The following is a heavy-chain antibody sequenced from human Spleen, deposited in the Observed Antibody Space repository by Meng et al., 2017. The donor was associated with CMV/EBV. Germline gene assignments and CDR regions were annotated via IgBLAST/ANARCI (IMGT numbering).Heavy chain of an antibody. CDR2: IRYDGSNK. V-gene: IGHV3-30*02. CDR1: GFTFSSYG. D-gene: IGHD3-10*01. CDR3: AKAALYGSGSYYSAFDM. Sequence: GGSLRLSCAASGFTFSSYGMHWVRQAPGKGLEWVAFIRYDGSNKYYADSVKGRFTISRDNSKNTLYLQMNSLRAEDTAVYYCAKAALYGSGSYYSAFDMWGQGTMVTVSS. J-gene: IGHJ3*02.